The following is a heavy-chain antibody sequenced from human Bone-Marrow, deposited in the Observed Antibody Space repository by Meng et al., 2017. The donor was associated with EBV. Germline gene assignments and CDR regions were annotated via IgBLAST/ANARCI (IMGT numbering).Heavy chain of an antibody. CDR2: INHSGST. CDR3: AREVYNWFDP. CDR1: GGSFSGYY. J-gene: IGHJ5*02. V-gene: IGHV4-34*01. D-gene: IGHD6-6*01. Sequence: QVQLQEWGAGLLKPSETLSLPCAVYGGSFSGYYWSWIRQPPGKGLEWIGEINHSGSTNYHPSLKSRVTISVDTSKNQFSLKLSSVTAADTAVYYCAREVYNWFDPWGQGTLVTVSS.